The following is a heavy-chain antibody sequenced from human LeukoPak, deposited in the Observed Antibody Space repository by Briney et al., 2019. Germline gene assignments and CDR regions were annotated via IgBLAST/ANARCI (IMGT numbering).Heavy chain of an antibody. Sequence: GGSLRLSCAASGFTFSSYWMNWVRQAPGKGLVWVSRIASDGSSTTYADSVKGRFSISRDNAKNSQYLQMNSLRAEDTAVYYCAREGARGVVPAATESWGQGTLVTVSS. V-gene: IGHV3-74*01. CDR1: GFTFSSYW. CDR3: AREGARGVVPAATES. J-gene: IGHJ5*02. CDR2: IASDGSST. D-gene: IGHD2-2*01.